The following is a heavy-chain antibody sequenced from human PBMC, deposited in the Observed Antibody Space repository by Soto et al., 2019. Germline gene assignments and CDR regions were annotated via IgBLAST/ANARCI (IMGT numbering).Heavy chain of an antibody. Sequence: QVQLVESGGGVVQPGRSLRLSCAASGFTFSSYGMHWVRQAPGKGLEWVAVISYDGSNKYYADSVKGRFTISRDNSKNTLYLQMNSLRAEDTAVYYCAPAGTTVANFDYWGQGTLVTVSS. D-gene: IGHD4-17*01. CDR2: ISYDGSNK. CDR3: APAGTTVANFDY. V-gene: IGHV3-30*03. CDR1: GFTFSSYG. J-gene: IGHJ4*02.